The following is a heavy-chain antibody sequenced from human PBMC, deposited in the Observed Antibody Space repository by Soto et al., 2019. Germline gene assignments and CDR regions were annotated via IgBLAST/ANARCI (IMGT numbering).Heavy chain of an antibody. J-gene: IGHJ4*02. CDR3: ATKKGDCGDGACSYLDC. Sequence: EVQLLESGGGLVQPGGSLRLSCAASGLTFSNYVINWVRQAPGKGLECGSSISASDGTTYYADSVKGRFTVSRDNGKNTVYLQMNSLRAEDTAVYPCATKKGDCGDGACSYLDCWGQVALVTVSS. V-gene: IGHV3-23*01. CDR1: GLTFSNYV. CDR2: ISASDGTT. D-gene: IGHD2-15*01.